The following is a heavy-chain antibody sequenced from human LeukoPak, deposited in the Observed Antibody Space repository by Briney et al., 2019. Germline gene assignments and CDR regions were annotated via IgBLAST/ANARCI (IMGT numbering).Heavy chain of an antibody. Sequence: RGSLRLSCAGSRFTFVDAWMNWVRQAPGKGLEWVGRIKSKSDGGTTDYAAPVKGRFTISRDDSKKTLFPQMNSLKTEDTGMYYCTTDPFLPTDYWGQGALVSVSS. J-gene: IGHJ4*02. V-gene: IGHV3-15*01. CDR2: IKSKSDGGTT. CDR3: TTDPFLPTDY. CDR1: RFTFVDAW.